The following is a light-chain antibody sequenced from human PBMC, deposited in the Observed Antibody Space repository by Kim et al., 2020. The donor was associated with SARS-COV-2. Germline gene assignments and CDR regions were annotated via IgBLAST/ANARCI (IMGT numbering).Light chain of an antibody. V-gene: IGLV6-57*03. Sequence: GKEVTIPCTRSSGSIDDNYVQWYQQRPGGVPTTVIYEDDQRPSGVSDRFSGSIDNSSNSASLTISGLRTEDEADYYCQSYNRDNVIFGGGTQLTVL. CDR2: EDD. CDR1: SGSIDDNY. CDR3: QSYNRDNVI. J-gene: IGLJ2*01.